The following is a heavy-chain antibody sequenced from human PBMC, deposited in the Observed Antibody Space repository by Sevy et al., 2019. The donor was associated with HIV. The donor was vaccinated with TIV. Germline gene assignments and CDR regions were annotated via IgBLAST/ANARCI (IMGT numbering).Heavy chain of an antibody. V-gene: IGHV3-30*02. J-gene: IGHJ3*02. CDR3: LKGLGEVQGALLSDDI. D-gene: IGHD3-10*01. Sequence: GGSLRLSCGASGFNFGDFGMHWVRQAPGRGLEWVTFMRYDGSTQYYTDSVKGRFTISRDNSKSTLYLQMKSLRAEDTAVYYCLKGLGEVQGALLSDDIWGQGTMVTVSS. CDR2: MRYDGSTQ. CDR1: GFNFGDFG.